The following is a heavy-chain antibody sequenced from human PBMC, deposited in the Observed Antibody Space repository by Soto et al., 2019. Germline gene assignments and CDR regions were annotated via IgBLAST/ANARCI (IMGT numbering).Heavy chain of an antibody. J-gene: IGHJ6*02. CDR1: GGSLSNYG. V-gene: IGHV1-69*12. D-gene: IGHD3-22*01. CDR3: ARGDATKIVVTTYYAMDV. Sequence: QVQLVQSGAEVKKPGSSVKVSCKASGGSLSNYGISWVRQAPGQGLEWMGAIIPVFGTPNYAQKFQDTVTPTADASTPTVCMEVRSLTSEDTAVYYCARGDATKIVVTTYYAMDVWGQGTTVTVSS. CDR2: IIPVFGTP.